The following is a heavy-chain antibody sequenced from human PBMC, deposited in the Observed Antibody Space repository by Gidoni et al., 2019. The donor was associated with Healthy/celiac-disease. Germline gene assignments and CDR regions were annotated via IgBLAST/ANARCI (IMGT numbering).Heavy chain of an antibody. CDR2: ISYDGSNK. Sequence: QVQLVESGGGVVQPGRSLRLSCAASGFTFSSYAMHWVRQAPGKGLEWVAVISYDGSNKYYADSVKGRFTISRDNSKNTLYLQMNSLRAEDTAVYYCARGECSSTSCYEPSFDYWGQGTLVTVSS. D-gene: IGHD2-2*01. J-gene: IGHJ4*02. V-gene: IGHV3-30-3*01. CDR3: ARGECSSTSCYEPSFDY. CDR1: GFTFSSYA.